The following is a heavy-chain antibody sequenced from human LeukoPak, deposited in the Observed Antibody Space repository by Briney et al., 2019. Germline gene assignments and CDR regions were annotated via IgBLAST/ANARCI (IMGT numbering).Heavy chain of an antibody. D-gene: IGHD3-10*01. CDR3: TTEMVRGVITLDY. J-gene: IGHJ4*02. Sequence: PGGSLRLSCAASGFTFSNAWMSWVRQAPGKGLEWVGRIKSKTDGGTTDYAAPVKGRFTISRDDSKNTLYLQMNSLETEDTAVYYCTTEMVRGVITLDYWGQGTLVTVSS. CDR2: IKSKTDGGTT. CDR1: GFTFSNAW. V-gene: IGHV3-15*01.